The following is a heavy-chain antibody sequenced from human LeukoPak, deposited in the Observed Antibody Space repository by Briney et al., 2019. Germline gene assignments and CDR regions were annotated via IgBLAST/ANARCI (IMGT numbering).Heavy chain of an antibody. CDR1: GFTFSSYW. V-gene: IGHV3-74*01. J-gene: IGHJ5*02. CDR3: AVSGIGEDWFDP. Sequence: GGSLRLSCAASGFTFSSYWMHWVRQAPGKGLVWVSRINSDGSSTNYADSVKGRFTISRDNAKNTLYLQMNSLRAEDTAVYYCAVSGIGEDWFDPWGQGTLVTVSS. D-gene: IGHD3-10*01. CDR2: INSDGSST.